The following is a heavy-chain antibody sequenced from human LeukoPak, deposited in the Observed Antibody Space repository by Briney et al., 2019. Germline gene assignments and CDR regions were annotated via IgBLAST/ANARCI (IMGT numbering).Heavy chain of an antibody. D-gene: IGHD1-26*01. V-gene: IGHV3-72*01. CDR2: IRNKANSYTT. J-gene: IGHJ3*02. CDR1: GVTFSDHY. Sequence: GGSLRLSCAASGVTFSDHYMEWVRQAPGKGLEWVGRIRNKANSYTTEYAASVKGRFTISRDDSKNSLYLQMNSLKIEDTAVYYCATSPPCGIVVFDMWGQGTMVPIFS. CDR3: ATSPPCGIVVFDM.